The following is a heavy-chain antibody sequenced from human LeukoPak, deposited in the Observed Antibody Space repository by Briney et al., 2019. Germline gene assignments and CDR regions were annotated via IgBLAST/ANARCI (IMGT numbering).Heavy chain of an antibody. V-gene: IGHV1-8*01. CDR2: MNPYSGGT. J-gene: IGHJ4*02. CDR3: VRFHRHQLPKSDY. CDR1: GYIFDDYD. D-gene: IGHD1-14*01. Sequence: GASVKVSCKTSGYIFDDYDINWVRQATGQGLEWMGWMNPYSGGTGYAQNFQGRVTMTRDTSISTAYMELSSLTSEDTAVYYCVRFHRHQLPKSDYWGQGTLVTVSS.